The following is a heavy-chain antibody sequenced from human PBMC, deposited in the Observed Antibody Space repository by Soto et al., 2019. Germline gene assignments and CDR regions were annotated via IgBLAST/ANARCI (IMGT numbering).Heavy chain of an antibody. CDR1: VFTFSSYG. CDR3: ARDRSMIRNYYGMDV. CDR2: IWYDGSNK. D-gene: IGHD3-22*01. V-gene: IGHV3-33*01. Sequence: VGSLRLSCASSVFTFSSYGMHCVRHSPGKGLEWVAVIWYDGSNKYYADSVKGRFTISRDNSKNTLYLQMNSLRAEDTAVYYCARDRSMIRNYYGMDVLGQGTTVIVSS. J-gene: IGHJ6*01.